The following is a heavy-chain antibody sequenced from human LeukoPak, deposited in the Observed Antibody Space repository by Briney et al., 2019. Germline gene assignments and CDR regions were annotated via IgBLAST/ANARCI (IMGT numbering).Heavy chain of an antibody. J-gene: IGHJ6*03. CDR3: ARARRGYSYGYPLNYYYYMDV. CDR1: GYTFTSYD. V-gene: IGHV1-8*03. CDR2: MNPNSGNT. D-gene: IGHD5-18*01. Sequence: GASVKVSCKASGYTFTSYDINWVRQATGQGLEWMGWMNPNSGNTGYAQKFQGRVTITRNTSISTAYMELSSLRSEDTAVYYCARARRGYSYGYPLNYYYYMDVWGKGTTVTVSS.